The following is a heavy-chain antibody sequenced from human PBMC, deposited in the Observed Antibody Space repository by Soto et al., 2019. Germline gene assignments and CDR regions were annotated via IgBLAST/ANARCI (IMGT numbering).Heavy chain of an antibody. CDR2: ISGSGGST. J-gene: IGHJ4*02. CDR3: AKDPAIYGGNTPDY. V-gene: IGHV3-23*01. Sequence: EVQLLESGGGLVQPGGSLRLSCAASGFTFSSYAMSWVRQAPGKGLEWVSAISGSGGSTYYADSVKGRFTISRDNSKNTRYLQMNSLRAEDTAVYYCAKDPAIYGGNTPDYWGQGTLVTVSS. CDR1: GFTFSSYA. D-gene: IGHD4-17*01.